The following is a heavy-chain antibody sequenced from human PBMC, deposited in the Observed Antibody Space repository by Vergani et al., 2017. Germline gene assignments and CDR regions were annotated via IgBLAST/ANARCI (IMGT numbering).Heavy chain of an antibody. CDR2: IIPILGIA. D-gene: IGHD3-10*01. J-gene: IGHJ4*02. V-gene: IGHV1-69*08. Sequence: QVQLVQSGAEVKKPGSSVKVSCKASGGTFSSYTISWVRQAPGQGLEWMGRIIPILGIANYAQKFQGRVTITADKSTSTAYMELSSLRSEDTAVYYCARDPPSITMVRGAAFDYWGQGTLVTVSS. CDR3: ARDPPSITMVRGAAFDY. CDR1: GGTFSSYT.